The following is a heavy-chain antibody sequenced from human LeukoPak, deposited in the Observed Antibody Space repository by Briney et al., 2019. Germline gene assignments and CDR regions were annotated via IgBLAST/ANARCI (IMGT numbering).Heavy chain of an antibody. D-gene: IGHD5-12*01. V-gene: IGHV1-18*01. Sequence: ASVKVSCKASGYTFTSYGISWVRQAPGQGLEWMGWISGYNGNTNYAQKLQGRVTMTTDTSTSTAYMELRSLRSDDTAVYYCAGQLATKGEWAFDIWGQGTLVTVSS. CDR3: AGQLATKGEWAFDI. CDR2: ISGYNGNT. J-gene: IGHJ3*02. CDR1: GYTFTSYG.